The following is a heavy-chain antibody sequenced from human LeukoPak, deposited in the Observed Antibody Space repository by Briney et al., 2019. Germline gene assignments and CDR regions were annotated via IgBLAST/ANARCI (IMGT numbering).Heavy chain of an antibody. Sequence: GESLKISCKGSGYSFTSYWISWVRQMPGKGLEWMGRIDPRDSYTNYSPSFQGHVTISADKPISTAYLQWSSLKASDSAMYYCARLRVFCSGDSCYARDYWGQGTLVTVSS. V-gene: IGHV5-10-1*01. CDR2: IDPRDSYT. D-gene: IGHD2-15*01. CDR3: ARLRVFCSGDSCYARDY. J-gene: IGHJ4*02. CDR1: GYSFTSYW.